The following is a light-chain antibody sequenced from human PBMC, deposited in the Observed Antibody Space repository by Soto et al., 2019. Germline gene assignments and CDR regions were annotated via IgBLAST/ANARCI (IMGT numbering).Light chain of an antibody. CDR3: QQYGGSPIT. J-gene: IGKJ5*01. V-gene: IGKV3-20*01. Sequence: ENVLTQSPGTPSFSPREKATPSCRASQSVSSSYLAWYQQKPGQAPRLLIYGASSRATGIPDRFSGSGSGTDFTLTISRLEPEDFAVYYCQQYGGSPITFGQGTRLEIK. CDR1: QSVSSSY. CDR2: GAS.